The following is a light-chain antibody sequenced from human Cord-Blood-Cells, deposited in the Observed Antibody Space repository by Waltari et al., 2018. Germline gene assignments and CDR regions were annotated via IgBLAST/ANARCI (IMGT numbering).Light chain of an antibody. CDR2: AAP. J-gene: IGKJ4*01. CDR3: LQDYNYPR. V-gene: IGKV1-6*01. Sequence: IQMTQSPSSLSASVGDRVTITCRASQGIRNDLGWYQQKPGKAPKLLIYAAPSLQSVVPLRFSGSGSGTDFTLTLSRLQPEDFATYYCLQDYNYPRFGGGTKVEIK. CDR1: QGIRND.